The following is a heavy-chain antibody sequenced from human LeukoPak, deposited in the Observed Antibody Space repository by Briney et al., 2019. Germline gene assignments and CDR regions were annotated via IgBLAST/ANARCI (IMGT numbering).Heavy chain of an antibody. CDR3: ARVATRTLIAVPYYYMDV. CDR2: IYYSGST. Sequence: SETLSLTCTVSGGSISSYYWSWIRQPPGKGLEWIGYIYYSGSTNYNPSLKSRVTISVDTSKSQFSLKLSSVTAADTAVYYCARVATRTLIAVPYYYMDVWGKGTTVTVSS. J-gene: IGHJ6*03. V-gene: IGHV4-59*01. CDR1: GGSISSYY. D-gene: IGHD6-19*01.